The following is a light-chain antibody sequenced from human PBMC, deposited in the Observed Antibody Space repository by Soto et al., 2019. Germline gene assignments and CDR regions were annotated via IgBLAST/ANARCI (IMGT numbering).Light chain of an antibody. CDR3: SSYRSGSILFV. CDR1: STDVGDFNF. V-gene: IGLV2-14*01. J-gene: IGLJ1*01. Sequence: QSVLTQPASVSGSPGQSITISCTGTSTDVGDFNFVSWHQQHPGKAPKVLIYEVINRPSGISNRFSGSKSGNTASLTISGLQAEDEADYYCSSYRSGSILFVFGAGTKVTVL. CDR2: EVI.